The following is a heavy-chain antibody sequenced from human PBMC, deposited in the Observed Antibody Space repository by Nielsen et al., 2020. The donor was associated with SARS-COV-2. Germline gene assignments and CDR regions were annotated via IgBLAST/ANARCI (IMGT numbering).Heavy chain of an antibody. Sequence: ASVKVSCKASGYSFTSYGISWVRQAPGQGLEWMGWISAYDGNTNYAQKLQGRVTMTTDTSTSTAYMELRSLRSDDTAVYYCARDLIMVRGVIITTYYFDYWGQGTLVTVSS. CDR3: ARDLIMVRGVIITTYYFDY. CDR2: ISAYDGNT. V-gene: IGHV1-18*01. J-gene: IGHJ4*02. D-gene: IGHD3-10*01. CDR1: GYSFTSYG.